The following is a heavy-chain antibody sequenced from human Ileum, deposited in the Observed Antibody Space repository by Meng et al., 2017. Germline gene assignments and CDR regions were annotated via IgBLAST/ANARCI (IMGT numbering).Heavy chain of an antibody. CDR1: GGSLSDNY. D-gene: IGHD6-6*01. CDR3: ARGRSRNSGSSLFWLDT. J-gene: IGHJ5*02. V-gene: IGHV4-34*01. CDR2: IKHSGGT. Sequence: SESLSLTCGVYGGSLSDNYWNWIRHSPGKGLEWIREIKHSGGTNYYPTLKSRVSTTVEAPKNQFSLKLTSVAPADTTVYYCARGRSRNSGSSLFWLDTWGQGTLVTVSS.